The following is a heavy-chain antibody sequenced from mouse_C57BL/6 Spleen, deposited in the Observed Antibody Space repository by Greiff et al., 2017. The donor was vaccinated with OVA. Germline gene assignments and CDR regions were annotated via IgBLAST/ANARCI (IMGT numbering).Heavy chain of an antibody. V-gene: IGHV1-59*01. CDR1: GYTFTSYW. CDR3: ASDWRYFDD. Sequence: QVQLQQPGAELVRPGTSVKLSCKASGYTFTSYWMHWVKQRPGQGLEWIGVIDPSDSYTNYNQKFKGKATLTVDTSSSTAYMQLSSLTSEDSAVYYCASDWRYFDDWGQGTTLTVSS. J-gene: IGHJ2*01. D-gene: IGHD2-13*01. CDR2: IDPSDSYT.